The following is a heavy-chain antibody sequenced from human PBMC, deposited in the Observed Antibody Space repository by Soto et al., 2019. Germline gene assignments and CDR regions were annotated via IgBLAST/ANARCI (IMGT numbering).Heavy chain of an antibody. CDR2: IFYSGST. J-gene: IGHJ4*02. CDR1: GDSISSSNYF. D-gene: IGHD3-10*01. Sequence: PSETLSLTCTVSGDSISSSNYFWGWIRQPPGKGLEWIGTIFYSGSTYYNPSLKSRVTISVDTSKNQFSLKLTSVTAADTAVYYCARARIQGYGSGIFFWWGQGTLVTVSS. CDR3: ARARIQGYGSGIFFW. V-gene: IGHV4-39*07.